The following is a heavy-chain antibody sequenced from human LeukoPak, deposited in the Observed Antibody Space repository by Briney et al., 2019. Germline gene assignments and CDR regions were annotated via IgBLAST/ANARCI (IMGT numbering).Heavy chain of an antibody. V-gene: IGHV3-30*02. CDR1: GFTFSSYG. D-gene: IGHD2-2*01. J-gene: IGHJ3*02. CDR3: ARDRDPASLRDAFDI. CDR2: IRYDGSNK. Sequence: GGSLRLSCAASGFTFSSYGMHWVRQAPGKGLEWVAFIRYDGSNKYYADSVKGRFTISRDNSKNTLYLQMNSLRVEDTAVYYCARDRDPASLRDAFDIWGQGTMVTVSS.